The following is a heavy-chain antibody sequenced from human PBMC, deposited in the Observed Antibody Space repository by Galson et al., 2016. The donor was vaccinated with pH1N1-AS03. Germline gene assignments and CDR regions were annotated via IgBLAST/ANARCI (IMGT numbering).Heavy chain of an antibody. CDR1: GDSVSNNTVA. Sequence: CAISGDSVSNNTVAWNWIRLSPSRGLEWLGRTYYRSKWYTDYGLSVERRLTITSGTSKNLISLQLNSLTPEDSAIYYCGRVRSLTSGWYGPIDYWGQGTRVTVSS. D-gene: IGHD4-17*01. CDR2: TYYRSKWYT. CDR3: GRVRSLTSGWYGPIDY. V-gene: IGHV6-1*01. J-gene: IGHJ4*02.